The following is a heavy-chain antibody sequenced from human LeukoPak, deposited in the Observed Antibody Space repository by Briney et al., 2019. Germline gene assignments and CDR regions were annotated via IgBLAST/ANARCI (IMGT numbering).Heavy chain of an antibody. D-gene: IGHD2-15*01. Sequence: GESLKISCKGSGYSFISYWITWVRQTPGKGLEWMGRIDPSDSYTNYSPSFQGHVTISADKSISTAYVQWSSLTASDTAMYYCARTLTAVTLPEIWGQGTMVTVSS. V-gene: IGHV5-10-1*01. CDR3: ARTLTAVTLPEI. CDR1: GYSFISYW. CDR2: IDPSDSYT. J-gene: IGHJ3*02.